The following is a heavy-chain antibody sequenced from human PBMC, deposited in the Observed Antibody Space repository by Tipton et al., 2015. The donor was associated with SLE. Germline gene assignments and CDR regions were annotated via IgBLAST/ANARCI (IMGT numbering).Heavy chain of an antibody. D-gene: IGHD2-15*01. V-gene: IGHV4-39*07. CDR1: GGSISSSHYY. J-gene: IGHJ5*02. Sequence: TLSLTCTVSGGSISSSHYYWDWIRQPPGKGLEWLGSIYSSGGTYYNPSLKSRVTISVDTSKNQFSLKLNSVTAADTAVYYCARDGRGYCDNSGCSEYHWFDPWGQGTLVTVSS. CDR2: IYSSGGT. CDR3: ARDGRGYCDNSGCSEYHWFDP.